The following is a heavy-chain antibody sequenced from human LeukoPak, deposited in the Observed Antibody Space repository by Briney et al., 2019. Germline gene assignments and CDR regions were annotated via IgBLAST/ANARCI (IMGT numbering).Heavy chain of an antibody. Sequence: SETLSLTCAVSGYSISSGYYWGWIRQPPGKGLEWIGSIHHSGSTYYNPSLKSRVTISVDTSKNQFSLKLSSVTAADTAVYYCANTLWNPTYSSSWSEYWGQGTLVTVSS. D-gene: IGHD6-13*01. J-gene: IGHJ4*02. CDR2: IHHSGST. CDR3: ANTLWNPTYSSSWSEY. CDR1: GYSISSGYY. V-gene: IGHV4-38-2*01.